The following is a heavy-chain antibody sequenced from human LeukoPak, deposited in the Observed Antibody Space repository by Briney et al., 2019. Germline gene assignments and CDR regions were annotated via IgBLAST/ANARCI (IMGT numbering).Heavy chain of an antibody. CDR1: GGTFSSYA. J-gene: IGHJ6*03. D-gene: IGHD6-13*01. CDR3: ARAGTPGYSSSWYLYYYYYMDV. V-gene: IGHV1-18*01. CDR2: ISAYNGNT. Sequence: ASVKVSCKASGGTFSSYAISWVRQAPGQGLEWMGWISAYNGNTNYAQKLQGRVTMTTDTSTSTAYMELRSLRSDDTAVYYCARAGTPGYSSSWYLYYYYYMDVWGKGTTVTVSS.